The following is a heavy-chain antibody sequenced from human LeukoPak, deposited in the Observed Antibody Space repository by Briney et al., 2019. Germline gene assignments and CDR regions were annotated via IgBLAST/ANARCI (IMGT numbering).Heavy chain of an antibody. D-gene: IGHD6-6*01. J-gene: IGHJ4*02. CDR1: GGSISSSSYY. CDR2: IYYSGST. Sequence: SETLSLTCTVSGGSISSSSYYWGWIRQPPGKGLEWIGSIYYSGSTYYNPSLKSRVTISVDTSKNQFSLKLSSVTAADTAVYYCAREVVRFDYWGQGTLVTVSS. CDR3: AREVVRFDY. V-gene: IGHV4-39*07.